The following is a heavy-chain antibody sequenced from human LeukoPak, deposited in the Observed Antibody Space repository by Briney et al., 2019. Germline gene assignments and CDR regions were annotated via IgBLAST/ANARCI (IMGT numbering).Heavy chain of an antibody. J-gene: IGHJ4*02. V-gene: IGHV3-7*05. CDR2: INQDGSEK. CDR1: GFTFNIYW. D-gene: IGHD2-21*02. CDR3: ARDKSYGDSEDY. Sequence: GGSLRLSCAASGFTFNIYWMSWVRQAPGKGLEWVANINQDGSEKYYVDSVKGRFTISRDNAKNSLYLQMNSLRAEDTAVYYCARDKSYGDSEDYWGQGTLVTVSS.